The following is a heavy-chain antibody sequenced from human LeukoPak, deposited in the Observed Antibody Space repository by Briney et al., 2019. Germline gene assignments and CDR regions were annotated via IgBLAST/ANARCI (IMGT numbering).Heavy chain of an antibody. D-gene: IGHD2-15*01. J-gene: IGHJ6*03. CDR1: GGSFSGYY. CDR3: ARDLGGYPFFMDV. Sequence: PSETLSLTWAVYGGSFSGYYWSWIRQPPGKGLEWIGEINHSGSTNYNPSLKSRVTISVDASKNQFSLKLSSVTAADTAVYYCARDLGGYPFFMDVWGRGTTVIVSS. CDR2: INHSGST. V-gene: IGHV4-34*01.